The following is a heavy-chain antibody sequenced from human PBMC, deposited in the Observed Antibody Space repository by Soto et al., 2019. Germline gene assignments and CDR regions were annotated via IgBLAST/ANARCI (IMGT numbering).Heavy chain of an antibody. J-gene: IGHJ4*02. V-gene: IGHV4-39*01. D-gene: IGHD6-13*01. CDR3: AKLMGSSYWYSPLDF. CDR2: IYYSGST. CDR1: GGSISSTSYY. Sequence: PSETLSLPCTVSGGSISSTSYYWGWIRQPPGKGLEWIGTIYYSGSTYYSPSLKSRVTISVDTSKNQFSLKLSSVTAADTAVYYCAKLMGSSYWYSPLDFWGQGVLVTVSS.